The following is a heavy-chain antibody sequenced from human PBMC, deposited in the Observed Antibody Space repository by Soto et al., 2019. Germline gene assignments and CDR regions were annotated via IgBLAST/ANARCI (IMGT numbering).Heavy chain of an antibody. D-gene: IGHD2-2*01. CDR2: IYYSGST. V-gene: IGHV4-31*03. CDR1: GGSISSGGYY. CDR3: VRGIVVVPAAARGRNWFDP. J-gene: IGHJ5*02. Sequence: PSETLSFTCTVSGGSISSGGYYWIWIRQHPGKGLEWIGYIYYSGSTYYNPSLKSRVTISVDTSKNQFSLKLSSVTAADTAVYYCVRGIVVVPAAARGRNWFDPWGQGTLVTVSS.